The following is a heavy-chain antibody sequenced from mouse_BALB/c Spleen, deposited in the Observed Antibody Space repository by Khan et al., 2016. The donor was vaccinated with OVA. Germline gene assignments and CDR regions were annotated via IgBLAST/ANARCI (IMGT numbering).Heavy chain of an antibody. V-gene: IGHV14-1*02. D-gene: IGHD1-1*01. J-gene: IGHJ4*01. Sequence: VQLKQSGADLVRPGHLVTLSCKASGFYIKDYYMHWVKQSPGQGLEWIGWIYPIDGKTLNDAKFPGMATITADTSSNTAYLQLSSLTSEDTAVYFCARTRIYTHGTCYGDAINYWGQGTSVTVSS. CDR3: ARTRIYTHGTCYGDAINY. CDR1: GFYIKDYY. CDR2: IYPIDGKT.